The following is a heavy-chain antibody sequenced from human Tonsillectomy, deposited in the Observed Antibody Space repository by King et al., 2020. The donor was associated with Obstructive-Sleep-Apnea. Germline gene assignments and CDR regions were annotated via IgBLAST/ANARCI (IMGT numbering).Heavy chain of an antibody. D-gene: IGHD2-15*01. Sequence: QWQLVQSGAEVKKPGASVKVSCKASGYTFTDYDINWVRQATGQGLEWMGWMNPNSGNTGYAQKFQGRVTMTRNTSISTAYMELNSLRSEDTAMFYCARARKGSGHPPDYWGQGTLVTVSS. V-gene: IGHV1-8*01. CDR3: ARARKGSGHPPDY. CDR1: GYTFTDYD. J-gene: IGHJ4*02. CDR2: MNPNSGNT.